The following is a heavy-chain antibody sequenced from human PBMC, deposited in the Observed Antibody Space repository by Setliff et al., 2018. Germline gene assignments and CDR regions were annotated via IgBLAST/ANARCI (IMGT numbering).Heavy chain of an antibody. Sequence: PSETLSLTCTVSGDSISSGDYFWSWIRQPPGKGLEWIAYIYHSGSAYYNPSHKSRVTMSVDTSKNQFSLHLTSVTAADTAVYYCAREVGTSTSSDAFDVWGQGMMVTVSS. CDR1: GDSISSGDYF. J-gene: IGHJ3*01. V-gene: IGHV4-30-4*08. D-gene: IGHD1-26*01. CDR3: AREVGTSTSSDAFDV. CDR2: IYHSGSA.